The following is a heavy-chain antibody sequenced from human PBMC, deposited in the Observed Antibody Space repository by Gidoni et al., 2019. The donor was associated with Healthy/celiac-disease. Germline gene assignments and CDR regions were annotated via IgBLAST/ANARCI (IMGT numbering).Heavy chain of an antibody. CDR1: GGSFSGYY. CDR3: ARDKVYSSGYYSYFDY. J-gene: IGHJ4*02. CDR2: INHSGST. D-gene: IGHD3-22*01. V-gene: IGHV4-34*01. Sequence: QVQLQQWGAGLLKPSETLSLTCAVYGGSFSGYYWSWIRQPPGKGLEWIGEINHSGSTNYNPSLKSRVTISVDTSKNQFSLKLSSVTAADTAVYYCARDKVYSSGYYSYFDYWGQGTLVTVSS.